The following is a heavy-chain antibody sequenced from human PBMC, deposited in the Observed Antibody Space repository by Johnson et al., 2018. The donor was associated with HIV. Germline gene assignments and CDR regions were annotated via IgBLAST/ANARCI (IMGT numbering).Heavy chain of an antibody. D-gene: IGHD4-11*01. CDR2: ISYDGNNK. J-gene: IGHJ3*02. CDR3: AKVRSHWTTFDDAFDI. CDR1: GFTFSSYA. Sequence: QVQLVESGGGVVQPGRSLRLSCAASGFTFSSYAMHWVHQAPGKGLEWVAVISYDGNNKYYADSVKGRFTISRDNSKNTLYLQMNSLRPEDTAVYYCAKVRSHWTTFDDAFDIWGQGTLVTVSS. V-gene: IGHV3-30*18.